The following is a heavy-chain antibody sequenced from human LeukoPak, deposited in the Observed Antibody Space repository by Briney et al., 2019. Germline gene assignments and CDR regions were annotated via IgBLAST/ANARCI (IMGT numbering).Heavy chain of an antibody. CDR2: IKSKTDGGTS. CDR1: GFTFSNAW. J-gene: IGHJ5*02. Sequence: GGSLRLSCAASGFTFSNAWMSWVRQAPGKGLEWVGRIKSKTDGGTSDYAAPVKGRFTISRDDSKNTLYLQMNSLKTEDTAVYYCTTEVFQNWFDPWGQGTLVTVSS. V-gene: IGHV3-15*01. CDR3: TTEVFQNWFDP.